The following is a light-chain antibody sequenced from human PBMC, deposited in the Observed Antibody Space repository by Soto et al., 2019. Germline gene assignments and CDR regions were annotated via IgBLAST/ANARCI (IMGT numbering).Light chain of an antibody. Sequence: QSALTQPASVSGSPGQSITISCTGTSSDVGNYNYVSWYQQHPGKAPKLMIHDVSNRPSGVSNRFSGSKSGNTASLTISGLQAEDAADYYCSSYTSSSTYVFGTGTKVTVL. CDR1: SSDVGNYNY. V-gene: IGLV2-14*01. CDR3: SSYTSSSTYV. CDR2: DVS. J-gene: IGLJ1*01.